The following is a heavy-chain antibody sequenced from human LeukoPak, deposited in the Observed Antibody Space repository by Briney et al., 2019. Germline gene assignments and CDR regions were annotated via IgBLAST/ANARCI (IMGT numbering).Heavy chain of an antibody. CDR1: GGSISSYY. Sequence: PSETLSLTCTVSGGSISSYYWSWIRQPPGKGLEWIGYIYYSGSTNYNPSLKSRVTISVDTSKNQFSLKLSSVTAADTAVYYCATIAVAGTPDCWGQGTLVTVSS. V-gene: IGHV4-59*01. CDR2: IYYSGST. J-gene: IGHJ4*02. D-gene: IGHD6-19*01. CDR3: ATIAVAGTPDC.